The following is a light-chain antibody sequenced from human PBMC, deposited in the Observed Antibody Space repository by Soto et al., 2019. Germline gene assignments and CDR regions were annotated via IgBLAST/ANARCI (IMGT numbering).Light chain of an antibody. CDR1: QGISSA. CDR3: QQFNSYVFT. CDR2: DAS. Sequence: AIQLTQSPSSLSASVGDRVTITCRASQGISSALAWYQQKPGKAPKLLIYDASSLESGVPSRFSGSVSGTDFTLTISSLQPEDFATYYCQQFNSYVFTFGPGTKVDIK. V-gene: IGKV1-13*02. J-gene: IGKJ3*01.